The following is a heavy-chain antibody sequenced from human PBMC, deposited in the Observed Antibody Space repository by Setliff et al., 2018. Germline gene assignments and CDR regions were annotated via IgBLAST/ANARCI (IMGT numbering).Heavy chain of an antibody. D-gene: IGHD2-15*01. CDR1: GGSVSNSGFF. CDR3: GRGFSRIEGWGNWFDP. V-gene: IGHV4-39*07. Sequence: PSETLSLTCTVSGGSVSNSGFFWGWLRQAPGKGLEWIGNIYDSGSSHYNASLKSRLIITRDTSKNQISLKLTSVTAADTAVYYCGRGFSRIEGWGNWFDPWGQGILVTVPQ. CDR2: IYDSGSS. J-gene: IGHJ5*02.